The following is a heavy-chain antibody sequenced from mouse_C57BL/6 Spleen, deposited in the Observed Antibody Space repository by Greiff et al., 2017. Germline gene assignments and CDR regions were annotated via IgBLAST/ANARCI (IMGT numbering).Heavy chain of an antibody. Sequence: QVQLQQSGAELMKPGASVKLSCKATGYTFTGYWIEWVKQRPGHGLEWIGEILPGSGSTNYNEKFKGKATFTADTSSNTAYMQLSSLTTEASAIYYCARGGYDYDGDYYAMDYWGQGTSVTVSS. J-gene: IGHJ4*01. V-gene: IGHV1-9*01. CDR1: GYTFTGYW. CDR2: ILPGSGST. D-gene: IGHD2-4*01. CDR3: ARGGYDYDGDYYAMDY.